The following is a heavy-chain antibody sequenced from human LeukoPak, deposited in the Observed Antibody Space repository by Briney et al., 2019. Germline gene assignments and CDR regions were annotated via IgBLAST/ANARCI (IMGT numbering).Heavy chain of an antibody. J-gene: IGHJ4*02. V-gene: IGHV3-33*01. Sequence: GTSLRLSCVASGFSFGGYGMNWVRQAPGKGLECVAVIWYNGKNKYYSDSVKGRFTISRDTSKNTLYLQMNSLRAEDTAVYYCARDLGGCTNGLCSYYFDYWGQGTLVTVSS. D-gene: IGHD2-8*01. CDR2: IWYNGKNK. CDR3: ARDLGGCTNGLCSYYFDY. CDR1: GFSFGGYG.